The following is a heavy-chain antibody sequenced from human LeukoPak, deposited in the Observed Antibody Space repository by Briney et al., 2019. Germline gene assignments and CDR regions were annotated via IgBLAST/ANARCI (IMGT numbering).Heavy chain of an antibody. CDR1: GFTFSNYA. CDR3: ATSGTKRAAYRGGDCLFFDL. D-gene: IGHD2-21*02. V-gene: IGHV3-64*01. J-gene: IGHJ2*01. Sequence: GGSLRLSCAASGFTFSNYAMSWVRQAPGKGLEYVSAISSNGDSTYYANSVKGRFTISKDNSKNTLYLQMGSLRTEDMAVYYCATSGTKRAAYRGGDCLFFDLWGRGTLVTVSS. CDR2: ISSNGDST.